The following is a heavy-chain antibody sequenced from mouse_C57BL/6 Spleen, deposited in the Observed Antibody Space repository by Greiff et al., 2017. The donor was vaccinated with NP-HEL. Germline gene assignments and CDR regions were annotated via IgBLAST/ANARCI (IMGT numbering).Heavy chain of an antibody. D-gene: IGHD1-1*01. CDR1: GYTSTSYW. J-gene: IGHJ4*01. CDR2: IYPGSGST. Sequence: VQLQQSGAELVKPGASVKMSCKASGYTSTSYWITWVKQRPGQGLEWIGDIYPGSGSTNYNEKFKSKATLTVDTSSSTAYMQLSSLTSEDSAVYYCARGSSYAMDYWGQGTSVTVSS. V-gene: IGHV1-55*01. CDR3: ARGSSYAMDY.